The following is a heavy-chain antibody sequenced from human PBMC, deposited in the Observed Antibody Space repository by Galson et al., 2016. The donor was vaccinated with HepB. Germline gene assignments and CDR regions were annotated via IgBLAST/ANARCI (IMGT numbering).Heavy chain of an antibody. J-gene: IGHJ6*04. CDR2: IDTDGRSS. CDR1: GFSFSSYW. CDR3: VRDGPFSDIDLDV. V-gene: IGHV3-74*01. D-gene: IGHD2-15*01. Sequence: SLRLSCAASGFSFSSYWMYWVRQAPGRGLVWVSHIDTDGRSSYYADSVKGRFTISRDNAENTLSLKMNSLRSEDTAVYFCVRDGPFSDIDLDVWGKGTTVTVSS.